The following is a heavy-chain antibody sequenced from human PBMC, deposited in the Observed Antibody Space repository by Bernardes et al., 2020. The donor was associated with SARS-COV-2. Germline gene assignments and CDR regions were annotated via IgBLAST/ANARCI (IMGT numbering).Heavy chain of an antibody. CDR2: INPNSGGT. Sequence: ASVKASCKASGYIFTGYYMHWVRQAPGQGLEWMGWINPNSGGTNYAQKFQGRVTMTRDTSISTAYMELSRLRSDDTAVYYCAIPPTNYDRYGMDVWGQGTTVTVSS. CDR3: AIPPTNYDRYGMDV. D-gene: IGHD3-22*01. CDR1: GYIFTGYY. J-gene: IGHJ6*02. V-gene: IGHV1-2*02.